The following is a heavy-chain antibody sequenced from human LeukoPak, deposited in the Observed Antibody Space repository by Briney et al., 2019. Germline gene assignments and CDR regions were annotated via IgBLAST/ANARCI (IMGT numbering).Heavy chain of an antibody. CDR1: GGSISSYY. CDR2: IYYSGST. CDR3: ASAPMYYYMDV. Sequence: PSETLSLTCTVSGGSISSYYWSWIRQPPGRGLEWIGYIYYSGSTNYNPSLKSRVNISVDTSKNQFSLKLSSVTAADTAVYYCASAPMYYYMDVWGKGTTVTVSS. J-gene: IGHJ6*03. V-gene: IGHV4-59*01.